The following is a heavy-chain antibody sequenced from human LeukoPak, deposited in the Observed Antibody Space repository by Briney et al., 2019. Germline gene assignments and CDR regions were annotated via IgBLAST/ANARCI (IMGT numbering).Heavy chain of an antibody. J-gene: IGHJ4*02. CDR3: SIDRSGSYDY. CDR2: INPNSGGT. D-gene: IGHD1-26*01. CDR1: GYTFTGYY. Sequence: SVKVSCTASGYTFTGYYKHWVRQAPGRGLEWMGWINPNSGGTNYAQKFQGRVTMTRDTSISTAYIELNSLRSDDTALYYCSIDRSGSYDYWGQGSLVTVSS. V-gene: IGHV1-2*02.